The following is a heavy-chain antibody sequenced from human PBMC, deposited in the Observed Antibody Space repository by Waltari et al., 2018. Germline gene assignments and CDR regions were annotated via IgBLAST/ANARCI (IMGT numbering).Heavy chain of an antibody. D-gene: IGHD3-22*01. V-gene: IGHV3-20*04. CDR1: GFTFDDYG. J-gene: IGHJ4*02. Sequence: EVQLVESGGGVVRPGGSLRLSCAASGFTFDDYGMSWVLQAPGKGMEWVSGINWNGGSTGYADSVKGRFTISRDNAKNSLYLQMNSLRAEDTALYYCARASYNYDSSGYYLGFDYWGQGTLVTVSS. CDR3: ARASYNYDSSGYYLGFDY. CDR2: INWNGGST.